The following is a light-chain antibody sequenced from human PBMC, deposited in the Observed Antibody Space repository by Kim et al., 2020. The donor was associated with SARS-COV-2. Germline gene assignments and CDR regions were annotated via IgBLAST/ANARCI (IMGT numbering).Light chain of an antibody. CDR3: QQYYSYPWT. CDR2: AAS. CDR1: QGISSY. V-gene: IGKV1-8*01. J-gene: IGKJ1*01. Sequence: ASTGDRVTITCRASQGISSYLAWYQQKPGKAHKLLIYAASTLQSVVPSRFSGSGSGTDFTLTISCLQSEDFATYYCQQYYSYPWTFGQGTKVDIK.